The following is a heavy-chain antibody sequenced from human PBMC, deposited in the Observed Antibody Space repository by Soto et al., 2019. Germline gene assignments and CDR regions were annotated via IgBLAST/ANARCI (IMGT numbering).Heavy chain of an antibody. CDR3: ARVLWEDTIFGVVTPKGFDP. D-gene: IGHD3-3*01. J-gene: IGHJ5*02. CDR1: GGSISSGGYY. V-gene: IGHV4-31*03. Sequence: PSETLSLTCTVSGGSISSGGYYWSWIRQHPGKGLEWIGYIYYSGSTYYNPSLQSRVTISVDTSKNQFSLKLSSVTAADTAVYYCARVLWEDTIFGVVTPKGFDPWGQGTLVTVSS. CDR2: IYYSGST.